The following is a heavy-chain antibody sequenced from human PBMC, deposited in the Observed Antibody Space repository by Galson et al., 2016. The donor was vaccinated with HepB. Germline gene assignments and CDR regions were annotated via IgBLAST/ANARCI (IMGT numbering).Heavy chain of an antibody. CDR3: AKDSFVGSHFDY. CDR1: GFTFNDYA. D-gene: IGHD3-10*01. J-gene: IGHJ4*02. V-gene: IGHV3-9*01. CDR2: ISWNSDTI. Sequence: SLRLSCAASGFTFNDYAMHWVRQAPGKGLEWVSGISWNSDTIDYADSVKGRFTISRDKARNSLYPQMNSLRTEDSALYYCAKDSFVGSHFDYWGQGALVTVSS.